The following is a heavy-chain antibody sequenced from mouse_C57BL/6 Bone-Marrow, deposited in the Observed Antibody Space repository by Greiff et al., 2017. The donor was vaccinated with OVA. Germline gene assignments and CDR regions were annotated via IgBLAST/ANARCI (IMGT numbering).Heavy chain of an antibody. CDR1: GYTFTSYT. V-gene: IGHV1-4*01. D-gene: IGHD1-2*01. CDR3: ARTTAWDFDV. CDR2: INPSSGYT. Sequence: VKLQESGAELARPSASVKMSCKASGYTFTSYTMPWVKQRPGQGLEWIGYINPSSGYTKYNQKFKDKATLTADKSSSTAYMQLSSLTSEDSAVYYCARTTAWDFDVWGTGTTVTVSS. J-gene: IGHJ1*03.